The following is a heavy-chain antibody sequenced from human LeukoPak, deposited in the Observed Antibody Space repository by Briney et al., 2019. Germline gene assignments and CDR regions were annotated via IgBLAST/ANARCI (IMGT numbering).Heavy chain of an antibody. J-gene: IGHJ6*03. V-gene: IGHV4-38-2*01. Sequence: SSETLSLTCAVSGYSISSGCYWGWIRQPPGKGLEWIGSIYHSGSTYYNPSLKSRVTISVDTSKNQFSLKLSSVTAADTAVYYCARHKRYYDFWSGDYMDVWGKGTTVTVSS. D-gene: IGHD3-3*01. CDR1: GYSISSGCY. CDR2: IYHSGST. CDR3: ARHKRYYDFWSGDYMDV.